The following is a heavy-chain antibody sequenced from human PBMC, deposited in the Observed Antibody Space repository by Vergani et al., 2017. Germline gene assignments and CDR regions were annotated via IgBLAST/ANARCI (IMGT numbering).Heavy chain of an antibody. CDR3: ARDTWIQLWPGDYYYYYCMDV. CDR2: ISYDGSNK. V-gene: IGHV3-30-3*01. J-gene: IGHJ6*03. Sequence: QVQLVESGGGVVQPGRSLRLSCAASGFTFSSYAMHWVRQAPGKGLEWVAVISYDGSNKYYADPVKGRFTIARDNSKNTLYLQMNSLRAEDTAVYYWARDTWIQLWPGDYYYYYCMDVWGKGTTVTVSS. D-gene: IGHD5-18*01. CDR1: GFTFSSYA.